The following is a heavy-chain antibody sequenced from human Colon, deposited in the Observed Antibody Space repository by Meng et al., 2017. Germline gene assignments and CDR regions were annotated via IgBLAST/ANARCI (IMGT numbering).Heavy chain of an antibody. CDR2: IYSGGST. CDR1: GFTVSSNY. CDR3: ARAALEMATLSAFDI. J-gene: IGHJ3*02. Sequence: GGPLRLSCAASGFTVSSNYMSWVRQAPGKGLEWVSVIYSGGSTYYADSVKGRFTISRDNSKNTLYLQMNSLRAEDTAVYYCARAALEMATLSAFDIWGQGTMVTVSS. V-gene: IGHV3-66*02. D-gene: IGHD5-24*01.